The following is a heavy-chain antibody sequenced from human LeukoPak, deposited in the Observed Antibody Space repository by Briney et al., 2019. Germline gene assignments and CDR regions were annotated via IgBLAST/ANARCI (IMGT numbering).Heavy chain of an antibody. CDR1: GFTFSIYW. J-gene: IGHJ6*03. D-gene: IGHD4-11*01. Sequence: PGGSLRLSCAASGFTFSIYWMSWVRQAPGKGLEWVGRIKSKIDGGTTDYAAPVKGRFTISRDDSKNTLYLQMNGLKTEDTAVYYCTTDHQTTVSPYYYYYYMDVWGKGTTVTVSS. CDR3: TTDHQTTVSPYYYYYYMDV. CDR2: IKSKIDGGTT. V-gene: IGHV3-15*01.